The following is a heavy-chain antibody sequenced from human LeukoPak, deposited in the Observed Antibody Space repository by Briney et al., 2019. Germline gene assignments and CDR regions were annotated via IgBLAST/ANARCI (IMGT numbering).Heavy chain of an antibody. Sequence: GGSLRLSCAASGFTFSSDAMSWVRQAPGKGLEWFSAISSSGGSTYYADSVKGRFTSSRDNSKNTLYLQMNSLRAEDMAVYYCAKDDNYIRFLSWGQGTLVTVSS. CDR2: ISSSGGST. D-gene: IGHD3-16*01. CDR1: GFTFSSDA. V-gene: IGHV3-23*01. J-gene: IGHJ5*02. CDR3: AKDDNYIRFLS.